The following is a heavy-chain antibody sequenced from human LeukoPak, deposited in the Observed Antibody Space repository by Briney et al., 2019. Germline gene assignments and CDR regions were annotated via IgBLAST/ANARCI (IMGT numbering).Heavy chain of an antibody. D-gene: IGHD4-17*01. Sequence: GGSLRLSCAASGFTVSSNYMSWVRQAPGKGLEWVSVIYSGGSTYYADSVKGRFTISRDNSKNTLYLQMNSLRAEDTAVYYCAKDYGDYVARSDWFDPWGQGTLVTVSS. J-gene: IGHJ5*02. CDR1: GFTVSSNY. CDR2: IYSGGST. V-gene: IGHV3-66*01. CDR3: AKDYGDYVARSDWFDP.